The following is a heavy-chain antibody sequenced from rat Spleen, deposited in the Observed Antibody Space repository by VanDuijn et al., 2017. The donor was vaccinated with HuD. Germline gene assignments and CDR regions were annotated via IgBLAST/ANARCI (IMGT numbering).Heavy chain of an antibody. CDR3: TREGAGIWFAY. Sequence: EVRLVESDGGLVQPGGSLKLSCAASGFAFSDFFMAWVRQAPAKGLEWVATISSDGGRNFYRDSVKGRFTISRDNAKSSLYLQMDSLRSEDTATYYCTREGAGIWFAYWGQGTLVTVSS. V-gene: IGHV5-20*01. CDR1: GFAFSDFF. D-gene: IGHD4-3*01. J-gene: IGHJ3*01. CDR2: ISSDGGRN.